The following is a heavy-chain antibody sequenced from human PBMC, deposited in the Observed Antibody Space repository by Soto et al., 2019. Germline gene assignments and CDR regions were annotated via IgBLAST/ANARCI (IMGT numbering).Heavy chain of an antibody. D-gene: IGHD4-17*01. CDR1: GYPFTGYY. V-gene: IGHV1-2*02. CDR3: ARDIADYGGNPTLGAFDI. Sequence: ASVKVSCKASGYPFTGYYMHWVRQAPGQGLEWMGWINPNSGGTNYAQKFPGRVTMTRDTSISTAYMELSRLRSDDTAVYYCARDIADYGGNPTLGAFDIWGQGTMVTVSS. J-gene: IGHJ3*02. CDR2: INPNSGGT.